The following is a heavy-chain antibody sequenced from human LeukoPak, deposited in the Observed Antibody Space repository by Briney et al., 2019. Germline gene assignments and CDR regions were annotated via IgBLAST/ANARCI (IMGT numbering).Heavy chain of an antibody. CDR1: GGSISSGGYY. CDR3: ARSRGRVVVAA. CDR2: IYHSGST. J-gene: IGHJ4*02. V-gene: IGHV4-30-2*01. D-gene: IGHD2-15*01. Sequence: PSETLSLTRTVSGGSISSGGYYWSWIRQPPGKGLEWIGYIYHSGSTYYNPSLKSRVTISVDTSKNQFSLKLSSVTAADTAVYYCARSRGRVVVAAWGQGTLVTVSS.